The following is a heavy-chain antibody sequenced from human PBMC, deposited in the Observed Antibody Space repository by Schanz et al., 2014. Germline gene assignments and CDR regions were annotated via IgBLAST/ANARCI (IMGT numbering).Heavy chain of an antibody. CDR3: ARANYRRKRNFDY. J-gene: IGHJ4*02. Sequence: VQLVESGGGVVQPGGSLRLSCAASGFTFSTYAMSWVRQAPGKGLEWVSAIGYLGDTYYPDSVKGRFTVSRDSGQNSLYLQMNSLRAEDTAVYYCARANYRRKRNFDYWGRGTLVTVSS. V-gene: IGHV3-23*04. CDR2: IGYLGDT. D-gene: IGHD3-10*01. CDR1: GFTFSTYA.